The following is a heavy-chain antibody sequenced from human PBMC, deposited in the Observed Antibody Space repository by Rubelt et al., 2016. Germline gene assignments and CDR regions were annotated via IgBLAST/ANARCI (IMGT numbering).Heavy chain of an antibody. Sequence: VQLVESGGGVVQPGRSLRLSCAASGFTFDDYAMHWVRQAPGKGLEWVSGISWNSGSIGYADSVKGRFTISRDNAKNSLYLQMNSLRAEDTALYYCAKATTPYDDFWSGYYPFGKNGMDVWGQGTTVTVSS. V-gene: IGHV3-9*01. CDR1: GFTFDDYA. CDR3: AKATTPYDDFWSGYYPFGKNGMDV. J-gene: IGHJ6*02. D-gene: IGHD3-3*01. CDR2: ISWNSGSI.